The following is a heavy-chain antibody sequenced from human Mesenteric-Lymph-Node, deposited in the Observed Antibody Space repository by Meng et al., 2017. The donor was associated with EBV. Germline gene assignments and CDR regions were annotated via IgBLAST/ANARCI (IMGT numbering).Heavy chain of an antibody. CDR3: ARDELMVRGLFDS. CDR1: GDSISGSYC. CDR2: VFYSGAT. J-gene: IGHJ4*02. V-gene: IGHV4-38-2*02. Sequence: VQLQWSGPGLVKPAEALSLTCTVSGDSISGSYCWNWIRQPPGKELEWIGSVFYSGATYYNPSLESRVTISVDTSRNHFSLKVTSVTAADTAIYYCARDELMVRGLFDSWGQGALVTVSS. D-gene: IGHD3-10*01.